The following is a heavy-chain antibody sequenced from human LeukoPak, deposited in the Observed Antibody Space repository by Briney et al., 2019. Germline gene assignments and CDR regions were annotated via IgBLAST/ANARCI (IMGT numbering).Heavy chain of an antibody. D-gene: IGHD4-17*01. Sequence: SETESLTCTVSGDSISGFYWSWIRQPAGKGLQWIGRISTSGSTNYNPSLMSRVTMSVDRSTNEFSLTVRSVTAADTALYYCARGLPSYGDYVDYYFYMDVWGKGTTVTVSS. CDR2: ISTSGST. J-gene: IGHJ6*03. V-gene: IGHV4-4*07. CDR1: GDSISGFY. CDR3: ARGLPSYGDYVDYYFYMDV.